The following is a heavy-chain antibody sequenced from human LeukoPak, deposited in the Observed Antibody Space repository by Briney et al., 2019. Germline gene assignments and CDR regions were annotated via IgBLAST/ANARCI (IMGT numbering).Heavy chain of an antibody. CDR2: INPSGGST. V-gene: IGHV1-46*01. J-gene: IGHJ4*02. Sequence: GASVKVSCKASGYTFTSYDINWVRQAPGQGLEWMGIINPSGGSTSYAQKFQGRVTMTRDTSTSTVYMELSSLRSEDTAVYYCASVSTSGYYYFDYWGQGTLVTVSS. CDR3: ASVSTSGYYYFDY. D-gene: IGHD3-22*01. CDR1: GYTFTSYD.